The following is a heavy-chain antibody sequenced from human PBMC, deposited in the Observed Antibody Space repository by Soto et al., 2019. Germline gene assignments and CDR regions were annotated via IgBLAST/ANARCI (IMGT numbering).Heavy chain of an antibody. Sequence: ASVKVSCKASGCTFTSYGISWVRQAPGQGLEWMGWISAYNGNTNYAQKLQGRVTMTTDTSTSTAYMELRSLRSDDTAVYYCARDRMSSTGTGFYYYYGMDVWGQGTTVTVSS. CDR1: GCTFTSYG. V-gene: IGHV1-18*04. J-gene: IGHJ6*02. CDR3: ARDRMSSTGTGFYYYYGMDV. D-gene: IGHD1-1*01. CDR2: ISAYNGNT.